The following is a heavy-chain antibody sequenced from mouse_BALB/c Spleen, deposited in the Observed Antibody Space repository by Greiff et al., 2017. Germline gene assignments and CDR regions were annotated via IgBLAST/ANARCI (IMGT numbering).Heavy chain of an antibody. CDR1: GYAFTNYL. V-gene: IGHV1-54*01. D-gene: IGHD3-2*01. CDR2: INPGSGGT. Sequence: QVQLKESGAELVRPGTSVKVSCKASGYAFTNYLIEWVKQRPGQGLEWIGVINPGSGGTNYNEKFKGKATLTADKSSSTAYMQLSSLTSDDSAVYFCARYDSSGYWGFAYWGQGTLVTVSA. CDR3: ARYDSSGYWGFAY. J-gene: IGHJ3*01.